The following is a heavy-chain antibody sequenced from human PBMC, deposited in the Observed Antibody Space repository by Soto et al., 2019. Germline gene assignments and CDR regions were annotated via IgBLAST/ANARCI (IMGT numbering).Heavy chain of an antibody. CDR2: IYNSGST. D-gene: IGHD6-13*01. J-gene: IGHJ5*02. Sequence: PSETLSLTCTVSGGSIRSFYWSWIRQSPGKGLEWIGYIYNSGSTNYNPSLKSRVTISLDTSKNQFSLRLSSVTAADTAVYYCARHRGSWDYWFDPWGQGTLVTVSS. CDR1: GGSIRSFY. V-gene: IGHV4-59*08. CDR3: ARHRGSWDYWFDP.